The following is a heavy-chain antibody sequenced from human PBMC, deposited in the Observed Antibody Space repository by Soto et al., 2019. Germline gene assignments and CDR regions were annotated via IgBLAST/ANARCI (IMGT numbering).Heavy chain of an antibody. J-gene: IGHJ5*02. V-gene: IGHV4-59*01. Sequence: QVQLQESGPGLVKPSETLSLTCTVSGGSISSYYWSWIRQPPGKGLEWIGYIYYSGSTNDNPSLTSRVTISVDTSKNQFSLKLSSVTAADTAVYYCARELFGRSVWFDPWGQGTLVTVSS. CDR2: IYYSGST. CDR1: GGSISSYY. D-gene: IGHD3-10*01. CDR3: ARELFGRSVWFDP.